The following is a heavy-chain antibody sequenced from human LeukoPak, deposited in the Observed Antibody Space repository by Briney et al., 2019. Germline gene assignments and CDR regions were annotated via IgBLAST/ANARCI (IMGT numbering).Heavy chain of an antibody. D-gene: IGHD3-9*01. J-gene: IGHJ3*02. V-gene: IGHV4-59*01. CDR2: IYYSVST. CDR3: AGGDYDILPGYGWDDAFDI. Sequence: SETLSLTCTVSGGSISSYYWSCIRRPPGPGLEGIGDIYYSVSTNYYPTLKSRVTISVDTSKNQFSLKLSSVTAADTAVYYYAGGDYDILPGYGWDDAFDIWGQGTMVTVSS. CDR1: GGSISSYY.